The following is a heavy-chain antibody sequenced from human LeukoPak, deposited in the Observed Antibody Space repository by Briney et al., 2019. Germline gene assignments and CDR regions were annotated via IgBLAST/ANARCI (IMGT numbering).Heavy chain of an antibody. V-gene: IGHV4-38-2*01. D-gene: IGHD3-16*01. CDR2: IYHSGST. Sequence: PSETLSLTCAVSGYSISSGDYWGWIRQPPGKGLEWIGSIYHSGSTYYNPSLKSQVTISVDRSKNQFSLKLSSVTAADTAVYYCARGGYYYYYMDVWGKGTTVTVSS. J-gene: IGHJ6*03. CDR3: ARGGYYYYYMDV. CDR1: GYSISSGDY.